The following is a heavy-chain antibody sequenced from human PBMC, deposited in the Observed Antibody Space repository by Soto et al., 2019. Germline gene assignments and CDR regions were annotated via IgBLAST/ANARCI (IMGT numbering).Heavy chain of an antibody. V-gene: IGHV4-39*01. CDR2: IYYSGST. CDR3: AGAPFVVIVPTA. D-gene: IGHD1-26*01. Sequence: QLQLQESGPGLVKPSETLSLTCTVSGFSISSSSHYWGWIRQPPGKGLEFIGSIYYSGSTYHNPSLKSRVTMSVDTSKNQISLKLSSVTAAGTAVYYCAGAPFVVIVPTAWGQGTLVTVSS. CDR1: GFSISSSSHY. J-gene: IGHJ5*02.